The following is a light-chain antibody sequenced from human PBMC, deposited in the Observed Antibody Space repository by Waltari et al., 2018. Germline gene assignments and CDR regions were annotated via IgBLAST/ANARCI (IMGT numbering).Light chain of an antibody. J-gene: IGLJ2*01. CDR1: SSNIRAGNA. CDR2: GNT. CDR3: QSFDSNLNGGVL. Sequence: QSVLTQPPSVSGAPGQRVTISCTGSSSNIRAGNAVPWDQHLPGTAPKLLIYGNTDRPSGVPDRFSGSKSGTSASLAITGLRAEDEGDYYCQSFDSNLNGGVLFGGGTKLTVL. V-gene: IGLV1-40*01.